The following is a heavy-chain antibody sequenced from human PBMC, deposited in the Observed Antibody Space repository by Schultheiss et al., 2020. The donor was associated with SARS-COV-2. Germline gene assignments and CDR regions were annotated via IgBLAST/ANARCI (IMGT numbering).Heavy chain of an antibody. CDR3: ASISGRGTGY. CDR1: GFTFSSYS. CDR2: ISGSGGCT. D-gene: IGHD1-26*01. Sequence: GESLKISCAASGFTFSSYSMNWVRQAPGKGLEWVSAISGSGGCTYYADSVKGRFTISRDNAKNSLYLQMNSLRAEDTAVYYCASISGRGTGYWGQGTLVTVSS. V-gene: IGHV3-21*01. J-gene: IGHJ4*02.